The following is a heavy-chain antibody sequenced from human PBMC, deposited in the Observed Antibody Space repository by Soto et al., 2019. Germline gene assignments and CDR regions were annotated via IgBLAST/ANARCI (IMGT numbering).Heavy chain of an antibody. D-gene: IGHD3-3*01. V-gene: IGHV4-4*02. CDR1: GGSVISTNW. J-gene: IGHJ6*02. CDR3: ARCITIFGVVIIMSGGMDV. CDR2: IHHSGST. Sequence: PSETLSLTCAVSGGSVISTNWWSWVRQPPGKGLEWIGEIHHSGSTNYNPSLKSRVTISVDKSKNQFSLKLSSVTAADTAVYYCARCITIFGVVIIMSGGMDVWGQGTTVTVSS.